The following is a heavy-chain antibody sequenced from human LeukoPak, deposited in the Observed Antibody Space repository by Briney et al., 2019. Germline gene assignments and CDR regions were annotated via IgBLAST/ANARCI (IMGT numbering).Heavy chain of an antibody. V-gene: IGHV1-24*01. J-gene: IGHJ4*02. D-gene: IGHD6-19*01. CDR1: GYTLTELS. CDR3: ATGSGVWLVVPFDY. Sequence: ASVKVSCRVSGYTLTELSMHWVRQAPGKGLEWMGGFDPEDGETIYAQKFQGRVTMTEDTSTDTAYMEPSSLRSEDTAVYYCATGSGVWLVVPFDYWGQGTLVTVSS. CDR2: FDPEDGET.